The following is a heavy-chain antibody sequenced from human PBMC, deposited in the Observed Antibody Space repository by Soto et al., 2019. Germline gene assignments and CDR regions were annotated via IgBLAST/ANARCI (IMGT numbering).Heavy chain of an antibody. CDR2: MNPNSGNT. D-gene: IGHD3-10*01. CDR3: ARFGFRDDISDY. CDR1: GYTFTSYD. V-gene: IGHV1-8*01. Sequence: ASVKVSCKASGYTFTSYDINWVRQATEQGLEWMGWMNPNSGNTGYAQKFQGRVTMTRNTSISTAYMELSSLRSEDTAVYYWARFGFRDDISDYWGQGTLVTVSS. J-gene: IGHJ4*02.